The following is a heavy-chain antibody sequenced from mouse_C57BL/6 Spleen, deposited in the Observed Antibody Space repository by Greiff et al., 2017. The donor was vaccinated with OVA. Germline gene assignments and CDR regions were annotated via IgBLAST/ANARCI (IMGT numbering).Heavy chain of an antibody. Sequence: EVQLQQSGPELVKPGASVKISCKASGYTFTDYYMNWVKQSHGKSLEWIGDINPNNGGTSYNQKFKGKATLTVDKSSSTAYMELRSLTSEDSAVYYCARSSSMTFAYWGQGTLVTVSA. D-gene: IGHD2-10*02. CDR2: INPNNGGT. J-gene: IGHJ3*01. CDR3: ARSSSMTFAY. CDR1: GYTFTDYY. V-gene: IGHV1-26*01.